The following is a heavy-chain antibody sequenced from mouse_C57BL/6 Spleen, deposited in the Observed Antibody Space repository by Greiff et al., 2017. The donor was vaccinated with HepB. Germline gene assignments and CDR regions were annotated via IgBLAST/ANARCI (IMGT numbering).Heavy chain of an antibody. CDR3: ARHEYDYDDEGSRFAY. CDR2: FYPGSGSI. V-gene: IGHV1-62-2*01. CDR1: GYTFTEYT. J-gene: IGHJ3*01. Sequence: VQLVESGAELVKPGASVKLSCKASGYTFTEYTIHWVKQRSGQGLEWIGWFYPGSGSIKYNEKFKDKATLTADKSSSTVYMELSRLTSEDSAVYFCARHEYDYDDEGSRFAYWGQGTLVTVSA. D-gene: IGHD2-4*01.